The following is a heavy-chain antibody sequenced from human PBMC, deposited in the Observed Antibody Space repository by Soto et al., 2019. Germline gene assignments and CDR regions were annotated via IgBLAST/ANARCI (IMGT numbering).Heavy chain of an antibody. D-gene: IGHD1-1*01. J-gene: IGHJ4*02. CDR3: ATQDFRGTTGTT. CDR2: ISGIGRDT. CDR1: GFTFNTFA. Sequence: EVQLLESGGGLVQRGGSLRLSCAASGFTFNTFAMGWVRQDPGKGLEWVSLISGIGRDTYCADSVKGRFTISRDNSKNTLYLQMDSLRDEDTAVYYCATQDFRGTTGTTWGQGTLVTVSS. V-gene: IGHV3-23*01.